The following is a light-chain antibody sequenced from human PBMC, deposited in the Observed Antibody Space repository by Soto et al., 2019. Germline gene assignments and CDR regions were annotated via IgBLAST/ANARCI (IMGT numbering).Light chain of an antibody. CDR3: QQSYSTLLT. J-gene: IGKJ4*01. CDR2: AAS. CDR1: QSISSY. V-gene: IGKV1-39*01. Sequence: DIQMTQSPSSLSASVGDRVTITCRASQSISSYLNWYQQKPGKAPKLLLYAASILQSGAPSRFSGSGSGTDFTLTISSLQPEDFATYYGQQSYSTLLTFGGGTKVEIK.